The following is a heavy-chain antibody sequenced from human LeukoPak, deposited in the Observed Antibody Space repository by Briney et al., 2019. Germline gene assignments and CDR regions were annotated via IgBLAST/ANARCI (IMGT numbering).Heavy chain of an antibody. CDR2: IEPSDSYT. D-gene: IGHD6-19*01. J-gene: IGHJ5*02. CDR1: GYIFTSYW. Sequence: GASLKISCKGFGYIFTSYWISWVRQMPGKGLEWLGRIEPSDSYTNSSPSFQGHVTISADKSISTAYLQWSSLKASATAMYYCARPAVAGTSRFHPWGQGTQVTVSS. V-gene: IGHV5-10-1*01. CDR3: ARPAVAGTSRFHP.